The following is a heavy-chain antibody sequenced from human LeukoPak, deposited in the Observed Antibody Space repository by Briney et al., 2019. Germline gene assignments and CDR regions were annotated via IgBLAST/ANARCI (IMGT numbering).Heavy chain of an antibody. J-gene: IGHJ3*02. V-gene: IGHV4-30-2*01. D-gene: IGHD2-21*02. Sequence: PSETLSLTCAVSGGSISSGGYSWSWIRQPPGKGLEWIGYIYHSGSTYYNPSLKSRVTISVDRSKNQFSLKLSSVTAADTAVYYCARVPRNCGGDCYSDDAYDIWGQGTMVTVSS. CDR3: ARVPRNCGGDCYSDDAYDI. CDR1: GGSISSGGYS. CDR2: IYHSGST.